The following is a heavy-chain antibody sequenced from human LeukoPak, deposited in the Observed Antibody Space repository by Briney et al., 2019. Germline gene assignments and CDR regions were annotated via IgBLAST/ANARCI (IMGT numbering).Heavy chain of an antibody. Sequence: SETLSLTCTVSGYSNSSGYYWGWIRPPPGEGLQWIGRFYRSGSTYYNPSLKSRVTISVDTSKNQYSLRLNSVTAADTAVYYCARVGGQGTSYLEAFDIWGHGTMVTVSS. J-gene: IGHJ3*02. CDR1: GYSNSSGYY. D-gene: IGHD4-23*01. CDR2: FYRSGST. CDR3: ARVGGQGTSYLEAFDI. V-gene: IGHV4-38-2*02.